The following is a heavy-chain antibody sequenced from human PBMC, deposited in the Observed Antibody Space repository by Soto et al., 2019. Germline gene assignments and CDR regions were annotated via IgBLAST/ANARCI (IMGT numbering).Heavy chain of an antibody. CDR3: AKGALRYFDWDIWFDY. J-gene: IGHJ4*02. D-gene: IGHD3-9*01. CDR1: GFTFSSYA. Sequence: HPGGSLRLSCAASGFTFSSYAMSWVRQAPGKGLEWVSAISGSGGSTYYADSVKGRFTISRDNSKNTLYLQMNSLRAEDTAVYYCAKGALRYFDWDIWFDYWGQGTLVTVSS. V-gene: IGHV3-23*01. CDR2: ISGSGGST.